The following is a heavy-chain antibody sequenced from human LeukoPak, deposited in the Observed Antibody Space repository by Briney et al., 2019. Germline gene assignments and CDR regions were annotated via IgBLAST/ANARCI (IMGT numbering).Heavy chain of an antibody. V-gene: IGHV3-23*01. CDR3: AHYCSSTSCYYYFDY. J-gene: IGHJ4*02. D-gene: IGHD2-2*01. CDR1: GLTFSSYA. Sequence: GGSLRLSCAASGLTFSSYAMSWVRQAPGKGLEWVSAISGSGGSTYYADSVKGRFTISRDNSKNTLYLQMNSLRAEDTAVYYCAHYCSSTSCYYYFDYWGQGTLVTVSS. CDR2: ISGSGGST.